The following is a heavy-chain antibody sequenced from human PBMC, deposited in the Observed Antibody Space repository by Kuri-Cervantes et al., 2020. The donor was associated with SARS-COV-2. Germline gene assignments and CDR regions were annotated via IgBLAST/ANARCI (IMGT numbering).Heavy chain of an antibody. D-gene: IGHD4-17*01. V-gene: IGHV1-2*05. CDR2: ISPNSGGT. Sequence: ASVKVSCKASGYTFTGYYMHWVRQAPGQGLEWMGRISPNSGGTNYAQKFQGRVTMTRDTSISTAYMELSRLRSDDTVVYYCARGPSPYGPWDYWGQGTLVTVSS. CDR1: GYTFTGYY. J-gene: IGHJ4*02. CDR3: ARGPSPYGPWDY.